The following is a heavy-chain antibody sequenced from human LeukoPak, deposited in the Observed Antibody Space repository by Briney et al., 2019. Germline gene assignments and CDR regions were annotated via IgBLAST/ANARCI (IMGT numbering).Heavy chain of an antibody. V-gene: IGHV3-48*01. CDR2: ISSSSSTI. CDR1: GFTFSSYS. CDR3: ARAERLRLGELSPLDY. D-gene: IGHD3-16*02. Sequence: GVSLRLSCAASGFTFSSYSRNWVRQAPGKGLEWVSYISSSSSTIYYADSVKGRFTISRDNAKNSLYLQMNSLRAEDTAVYYCARAERLRLGELSPLDYWGQGTLVTVSS. J-gene: IGHJ4*02.